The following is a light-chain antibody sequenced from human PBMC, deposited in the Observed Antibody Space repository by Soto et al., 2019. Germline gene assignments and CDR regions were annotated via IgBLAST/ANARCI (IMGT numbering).Light chain of an antibody. CDR3: SSYTSISTYVV. V-gene: IGLV2-14*01. CDR1: SSDIGNYNY. Sequence: QSALTQPASVSGSPGQSITISCTGTSSDIGNYNYVSWYQQHPGKAPKLMIYEVSNRPSGVSNRFSASKSGNTASLTISGLQAEDEADYFCSSYTSISTYVVFGGGTKVIVL. J-gene: IGLJ2*01. CDR2: EVS.